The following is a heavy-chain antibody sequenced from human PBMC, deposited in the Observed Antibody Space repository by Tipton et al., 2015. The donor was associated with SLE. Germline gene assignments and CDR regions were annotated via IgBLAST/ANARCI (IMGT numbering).Heavy chain of an antibody. Sequence: TLSLTCTVSGGSISSGSHYWSWIRQPAGKGLEWIGRIYTSGSTNYNPSLKSRVTISVDTSKNQFSLKLSSVTAADTAVYYCARESPPVDVWGKGTTVTVSS. CDR3: ARESPPVDV. J-gene: IGHJ6*04. V-gene: IGHV4-61*02. CDR1: GGSISSGSHY. CDR2: IYTSGST.